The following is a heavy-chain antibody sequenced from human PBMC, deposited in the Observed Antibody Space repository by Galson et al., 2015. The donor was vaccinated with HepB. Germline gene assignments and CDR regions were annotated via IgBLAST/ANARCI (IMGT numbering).Heavy chain of an antibody. CDR1: YY. V-gene: IGHV1-46*01. CDR2: INPSGGST. J-gene: IGHJ6*02. D-gene: IGHD2-15*01. Sequence: YYMHWVRQAPGQGLEWMGIINPSGGSTSYAQKFQGRVTMTRDTSTSTVYMELSSLRSEDTAVYYCAREDPRGYYYYGMDVWGQGTTVTVSS. CDR3: AREDPRGYYYYGMDV.